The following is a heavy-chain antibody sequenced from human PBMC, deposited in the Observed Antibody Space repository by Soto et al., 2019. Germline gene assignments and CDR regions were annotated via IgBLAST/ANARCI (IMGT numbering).Heavy chain of an antibody. V-gene: IGHV3-23*01. Sequence: EVQLLESGGGLVQPGGSLRLSCAASGFTFGGYAMSWVRQVPGKGLEWVSTISLSGDSTYYADSVKGRFTISRDNSKNTLYLQLNSLRAEDTALYYCAKTVLDYWGQGTLVTVSS. J-gene: IGHJ4*02. D-gene: IGHD4-4*01. CDR3: AKTVLDY. CDR2: ISLSGDST. CDR1: GFTFGGYA.